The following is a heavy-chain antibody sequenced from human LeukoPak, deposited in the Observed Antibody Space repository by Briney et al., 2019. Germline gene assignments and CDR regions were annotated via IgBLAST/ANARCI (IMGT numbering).Heavy chain of an antibody. CDR3: VKSYSNSWYSFDN. J-gene: IGHJ4*02. CDR2: ISYDGSNK. CDR1: GFTFSSYG. D-gene: IGHD6-13*01. V-gene: IGHV3-30*18. Sequence: GGSLRLSCAASGFTFSSYGMHWVRQAPGKGLEWVAVISYDGSNKYYADSVKGRFTISRDNSKNTLFLQMGSLRAEDTAVYYCVKSYSNSWYSFDNWGQGTLVTVSS.